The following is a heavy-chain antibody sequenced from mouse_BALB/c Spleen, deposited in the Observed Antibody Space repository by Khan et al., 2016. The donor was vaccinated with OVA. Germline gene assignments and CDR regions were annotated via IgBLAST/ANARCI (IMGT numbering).Heavy chain of an antibody. V-gene: IGHV14-1*02. CDR1: GFNIKDYY. CDR2: IDPENGDT. D-gene: IGHD2-3*01. Sequence: VQLQQSGAELVRPGALVKLSCKASGFNIKDYYMHWVKQRPEQGLVWLGRIDPENGDTIYDPKFQGKASITSDSSSNTAYMLLSSLTSEDTAVYYCARDGYSTWFAYWGQGTLVTVSA. J-gene: IGHJ3*01. CDR3: ARDGYSTWFAY.